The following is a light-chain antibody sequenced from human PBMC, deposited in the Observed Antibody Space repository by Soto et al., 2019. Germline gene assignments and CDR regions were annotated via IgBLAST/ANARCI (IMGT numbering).Light chain of an antibody. J-gene: IGKJ1*01. CDR3: QQSGDTPPWT. V-gene: IGKV1-39*01. CDR2: AAS. CDR1: QSIRIY. Sequence: DIQMTQSPSSLSASVGYIVAITCRASQSIRIYLNWYQQKPGKAPELLIFAASSLQSGVPSRFSGSGSGTDFTLPISSLQPEDFATYYCQQSGDTPPWTFGQGTKVDIK.